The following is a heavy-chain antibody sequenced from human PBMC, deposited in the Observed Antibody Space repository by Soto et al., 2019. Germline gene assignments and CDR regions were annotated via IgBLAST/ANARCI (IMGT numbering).Heavy chain of an antibody. J-gene: IGHJ4*02. Sequence: PSETLSLTCTVSGGSIRSSHYYWGWIRQPPGKGLEWIGSMSYSGTTYYNPSLTSRVTISVDTSTNQFSLRLSSVTAADTAVYYCARQSYDTFDSLPYYFDYWGQGALVTVSS. CDR2: MSYSGTT. CDR1: GGSIRSSHYY. D-gene: IGHD3-9*01. V-gene: IGHV4-39*01. CDR3: ARQSYDTFDSLPYYFDY.